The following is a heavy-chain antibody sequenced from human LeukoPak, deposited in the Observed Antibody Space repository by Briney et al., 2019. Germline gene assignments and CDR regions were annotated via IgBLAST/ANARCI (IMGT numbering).Heavy chain of an antibody. Sequence: ASVKVSCKASGYTFTNYAMHWVRQAPGQRLEWMGWINTGNGNTRYSQKFQDRVTITRNTSANTAYMELSSLRSEDTAVYYCARPMDFVVVVNATFAFDIWGQGTMVTVSS. CDR3: ARPMDFVVVVNATFAFDI. D-gene: IGHD2-15*01. V-gene: IGHV1-3*04. CDR2: INTGNGNT. CDR1: GYTFTNYA. J-gene: IGHJ3*02.